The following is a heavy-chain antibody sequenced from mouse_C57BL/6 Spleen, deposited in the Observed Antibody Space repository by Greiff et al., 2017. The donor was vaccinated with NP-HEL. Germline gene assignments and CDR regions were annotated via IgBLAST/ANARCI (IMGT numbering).Heavy chain of an antibody. V-gene: IGHV1-80*01. J-gene: IGHJ3*01. D-gene: IGHD1-1*01. CDR3: AVSRVYYYAGFAY. CDR2: IYPGDGDT. CDR1: GYAFSSYW. Sequence: VMLVESGAELVKPGASVKISCKASGYAFSSYWMNWVKQRPGKGLEWIGQIYPGDGDTNYNGKFKGKATLTADKSSSTAYMQLSSLTSEDSAVYFCAVSRVYYYAGFAYWGQGTLVTVSA.